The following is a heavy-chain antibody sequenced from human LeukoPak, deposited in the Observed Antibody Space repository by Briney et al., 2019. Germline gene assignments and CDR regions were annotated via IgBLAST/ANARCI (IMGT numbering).Heavy chain of an antibody. CDR3: AKDSLDFWSGSQYTAGY. D-gene: IGHD3-3*01. CDR2: ISYDGSNK. J-gene: IGHJ4*02. CDR1: GFTFSSYG. Sequence: GRSLRLSCAASGFTFSSYGVHWVRQAPGKGLEWVAVISYDGSNKYYADSVKGRFTISRDNSKNTLYLQMNSLRAEDTAVYYCAKDSLDFWSGSQYTAGYWGQGTLVTVSS. V-gene: IGHV3-30*18.